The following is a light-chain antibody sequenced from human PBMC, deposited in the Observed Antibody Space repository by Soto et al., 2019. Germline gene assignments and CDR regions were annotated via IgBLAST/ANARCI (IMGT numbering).Light chain of an antibody. Sequence: DIVMPQSPLSLPVTPGEPASISCRSSQSLLHSNGYNSLDWYLQKPGQSPQLLISLGSNRASGVPDRVSGSGSGTDCTLKISRVEAEDVGVYYGMQALQTPFTFGPGTKVDIK. CDR1: QSLLHSNGYNS. CDR3: MQALQTPFT. CDR2: LGS. V-gene: IGKV2-28*01. J-gene: IGKJ3*01.